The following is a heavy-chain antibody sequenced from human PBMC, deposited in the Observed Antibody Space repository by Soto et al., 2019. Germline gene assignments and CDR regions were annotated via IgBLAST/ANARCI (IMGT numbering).Heavy chain of an antibody. V-gene: IGHV3-23*01. Sequence: RLSWAVSGFPFNNYAMHWVRKAPGKGLEWVSAISGSGVNTYYADSVKGRFIISRDNSKNTLYLQMNSLRAEDTAIYYCAKLFREFYDSSGYDDYWGQ. D-gene: IGHD3-22*01. CDR3: AKLFREFYDSSGYDDY. CDR2: ISGSGVNT. CDR1: GFPFNNYA. J-gene: IGHJ4*02.